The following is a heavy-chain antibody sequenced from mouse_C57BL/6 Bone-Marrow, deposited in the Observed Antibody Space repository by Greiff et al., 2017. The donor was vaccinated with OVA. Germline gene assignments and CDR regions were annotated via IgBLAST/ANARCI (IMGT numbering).Heavy chain of an antibody. CDR2: ISDGGSYT. D-gene: IGHD1-1*01. V-gene: IGHV5-4*01. CDR1: GFTFSSYA. Sequence: EVQVVESGGGLVKPGGSLKLSCAASGFTFSSYAMSWVRQTPDKRLEWVATISDGGSYTYYPDNVKGRFTISRDNAKNNLYLQRSHLTSEDTAMYYCAREDYGSSYYAMDYWGQGTSVTVSS. CDR3: AREDYGSSYYAMDY. J-gene: IGHJ4*01.